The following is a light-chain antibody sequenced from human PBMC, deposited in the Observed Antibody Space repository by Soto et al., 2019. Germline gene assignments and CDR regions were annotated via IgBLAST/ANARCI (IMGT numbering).Light chain of an antibody. CDR2: DAS. V-gene: IGKV1-5*01. J-gene: IGKJ1*01. CDR1: QSIDTY. Sequence: DIQMPQSPSTLSASVGDRVTLTCRASQSIDTYLAWSQQKPGKAPKLLLYDASILESGVPSRFSGSGSGTDFTPAIRGLHPDDFATYYCQHYNSYWTFGQGTKVEI. CDR3: QHYNSYWT.